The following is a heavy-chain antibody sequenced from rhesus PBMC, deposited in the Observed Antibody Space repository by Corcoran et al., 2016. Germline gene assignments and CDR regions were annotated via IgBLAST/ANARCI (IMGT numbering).Heavy chain of an antibody. CDR2: INGNSGST. Sequence: QVQLQESGPGLVKPSETLSLTCAVSGGSFSSYWWSWIRQPPGKGLEWIGEINGNSGSTNYNPSLKSRVTISKDASKKQFSLKLSSVAAADAAVYYCASRGIVAAFDYWGQGVLVTVSS. D-gene: IGHD6-25*01. J-gene: IGHJ4*01. CDR3: ASRGIVAAFDY. V-gene: IGHV4-80*01. CDR1: GGSFSSYW.